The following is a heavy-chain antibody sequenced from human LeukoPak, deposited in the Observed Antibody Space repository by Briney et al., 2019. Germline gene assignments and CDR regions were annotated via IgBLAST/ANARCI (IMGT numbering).Heavy chain of an antibody. CDR3: ARVVGMRHSSSWYLFDY. CDR2: INAGNGNT. J-gene: IGHJ4*02. Sequence: ASVKVSCKASGYTFTSYAMHWVRQAPGQRLEWMGWINAGNGNTKYSQKFQGRVTITRDTSASTAYMELSSLRSEDTAVYYCARVVGMRHSSSWYLFDYWGQGTLVTVSS. V-gene: IGHV1-3*01. CDR1: GYTFTSYA. D-gene: IGHD6-13*01.